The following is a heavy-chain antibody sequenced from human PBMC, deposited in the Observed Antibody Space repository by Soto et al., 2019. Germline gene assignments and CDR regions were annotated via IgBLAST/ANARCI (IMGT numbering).Heavy chain of an antibody. Sequence: QVQLVQSAAEMQKPGASVKVSCEASGDTFTNYYMHWVRQAPGQGLEWMGIMSPAAGSVSYAEKFEGRVTMTRDTSTSTVYLALSSLRSYDTAVYSCARGGFCEGLSFNSRMQYSGLDVWGQGTTVTVSS. CDR2: MSPAAGSV. D-gene: IGHD2-2*01. V-gene: IGHV1-46*01. CDR1: GDTFTNYY. J-gene: IGHJ6*02. CDR3: ARGGFCEGLSFNSRMQYSGLDV.